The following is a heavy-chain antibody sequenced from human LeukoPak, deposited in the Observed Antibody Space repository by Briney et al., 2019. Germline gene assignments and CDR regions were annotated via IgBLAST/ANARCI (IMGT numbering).Heavy chain of an antibody. CDR2: ISGSGGST. J-gene: IGHJ4*02. Sequence: GGSLRLSCAASGYTFSSYAMSWVRQAPGKGLEWVSAISGSGGSTYYADSVKGRFTISRDNSKNTLYLQMNSLRAEDTAVYYCAKAPYYYGSGSYFDYWGQGTLVTVSS. D-gene: IGHD3-10*01. CDR1: GYTFSSYA. V-gene: IGHV3-23*01. CDR3: AKAPYYYGSGSYFDY.